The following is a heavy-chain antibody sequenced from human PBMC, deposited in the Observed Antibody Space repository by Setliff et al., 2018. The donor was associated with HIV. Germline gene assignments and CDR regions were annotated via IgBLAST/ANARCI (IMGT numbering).Heavy chain of an antibody. Sequence: AASVKVSCKASGYTFIDKYMHWVRQAPGKGLHWMGRIDPENDETKYSQKFQVRFTMTADRSTDTAYMELSGLRSEDTAIYYCVLYSTGASRFDYWGQGTLVTVSS. CDR1: GYTFIDKY. CDR2: IDPENDET. D-gene: IGHD2-8*01. CDR3: VLYSTGASRFDY. J-gene: IGHJ4*02. V-gene: IGHV1-69-2*01.